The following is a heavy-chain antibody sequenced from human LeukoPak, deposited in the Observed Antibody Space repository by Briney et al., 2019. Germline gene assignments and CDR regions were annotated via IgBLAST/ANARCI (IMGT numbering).Heavy chain of an antibody. CDR2: IGGRDGSP. Sequence: GGSLRLSCAASGFTFSSYGMSWVREAPGEGREWGSAIGGRDGSPYYADPVKGRFTISSDNSKNTLYVQLTSLGADDTAVYYCAKGHYYGSASLDYGGQGTVVRVS. J-gene: IGHJ4*02. CDR1: GFTFSSYG. CDR3: AKGHYYGSASLDY. D-gene: IGHD3-10*01. V-gene: IGHV3-23*01.